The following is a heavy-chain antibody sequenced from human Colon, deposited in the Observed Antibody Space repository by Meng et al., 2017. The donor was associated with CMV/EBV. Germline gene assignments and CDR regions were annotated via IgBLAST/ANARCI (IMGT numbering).Heavy chain of an antibody. CDR2: MNPNSGNT. V-gene: IGHV1-8*01. D-gene: IGHD4-23*01. CDR3: ARGLYGGNSGYFQH. J-gene: IGHJ1*01. CDR1: GYTFTSYD. Sequence: KASGYTFTSYDINWVRQATGQGLEWMGWMNPNSGNTGYAQKFQGRVTMTRNTSISTAYMELSSLRSEDTAVYYCARGLYGGNSGYFQHWGQGTLVTVSS.